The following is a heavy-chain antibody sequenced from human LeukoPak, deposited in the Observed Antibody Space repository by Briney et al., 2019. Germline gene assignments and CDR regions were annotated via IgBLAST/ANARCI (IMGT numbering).Heavy chain of an antibody. Sequence: GRSLRLSCAASGFTFSSYAMHWVRQAPGKGLEWVAVISYDGSNKYYADSVKGRFTISRDNSKNTLYLQMNSLRAEDTAVYHCARDKLVTIFDYWGQGTLVTVSS. CDR1: GFTFSSYA. V-gene: IGHV3-30-3*01. CDR2: ISYDGSNK. CDR3: ARDKLVTIFDY. D-gene: IGHD3-9*01. J-gene: IGHJ4*02.